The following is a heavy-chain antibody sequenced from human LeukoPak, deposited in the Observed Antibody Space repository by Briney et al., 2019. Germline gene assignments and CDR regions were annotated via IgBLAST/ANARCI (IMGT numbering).Heavy chain of an antibody. CDR1: GFTFSSYS. CDR3: ARAREYYDSSGYYY. V-gene: IGHV3-21*01. CDR2: ISSSSSYI. J-gene: IGHJ4*02. Sequence: PGGSLRLSCAASGFTFSSYSMNWVRQAPGKGLEWVSSISSSSSYIYYADSVKGRFTISRDNAKNSLYLQMNSLRAEDTAVYYCARAREYYDSSGYYYWGQGTLVIVSS. D-gene: IGHD3-22*01.